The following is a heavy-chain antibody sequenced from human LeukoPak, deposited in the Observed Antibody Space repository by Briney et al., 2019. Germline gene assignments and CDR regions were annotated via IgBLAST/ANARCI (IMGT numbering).Heavy chain of an antibody. Sequence: NASQTLSLTCTVSGGSISSGGYYWSWIRQHPGKGLEWIGYIYYSGSTYYNPSLKSRVTISVDTSKNQFSLKLSSVTAADTALYYCARDHYYDGRGRFDPWGQGTLVTVSS. V-gene: IGHV4-31*03. J-gene: IGHJ5*02. D-gene: IGHD3-16*01. CDR1: GGSISSGGYY. CDR3: ARDHYYDGRGRFDP. CDR2: IYYSGST.